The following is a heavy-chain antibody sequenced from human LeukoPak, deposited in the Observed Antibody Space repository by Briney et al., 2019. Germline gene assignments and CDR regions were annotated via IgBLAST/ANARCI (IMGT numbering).Heavy chain of an antibody. CDR2: INRDGSST. CDR1: GFTFSSYS. Sequence: GGSLRLSCAASGFTFSSYSMNWVRQAPGKGLVWVSRINRDGSSTSYADSVKGRFTISRDNAKNTLYLQMNSLRAEDTAVYYCARGGGYSYGSYDYWGQGTLVTVSS. V-gene: IGHV3-74*01. CDR3: ARGGGYSYGSYDY. J-gene: IGHJ4*02. D-gene: IGHD5-18*01.